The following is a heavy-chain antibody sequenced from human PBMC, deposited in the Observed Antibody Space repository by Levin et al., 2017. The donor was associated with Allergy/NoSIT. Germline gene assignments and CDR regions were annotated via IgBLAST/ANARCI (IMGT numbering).Heavy chain of an antibody. V-gene: IGHV3-23*01. CDR1: GFTFSRYA. J-gene: IGHJ6*02. D-gene: IGHD5-12*01. Sequence: GESLKISCAASGFTFSRYAMNWVRQAPGKGLDWVSAISGSGDNTYYADSVKGRFTISRDNFRNTLWLQMNSLRADDTAVYYCAKQGGHEYYYYYGMDVWGPGTTVTVS. CDR3: AKQGGHEYYYYYGMDV. CDR2: ISGSGDNT.